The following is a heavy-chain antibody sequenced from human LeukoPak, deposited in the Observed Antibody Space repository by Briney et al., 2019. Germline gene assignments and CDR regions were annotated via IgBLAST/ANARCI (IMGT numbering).Heavy chain of an antibody. CDR2: ISSVDST. CDR3: AKVWSDSNGWFHFDC. V-gene: IGHV3-53*01. J-gene: IGHJ4*02. CDR1: GFTVSSNY. Sequence: PGGSLRLSCAASGFTVSSNYMSWVRQAPGKGLEWVSLISSVDSTNYADSVRGRFTISRDNFKNTLYLQMNSLTVEDTAIYYCAKVWSDSNGWFHFDCWGQGTLVTVS. D-gene: IGHD5-18*01.